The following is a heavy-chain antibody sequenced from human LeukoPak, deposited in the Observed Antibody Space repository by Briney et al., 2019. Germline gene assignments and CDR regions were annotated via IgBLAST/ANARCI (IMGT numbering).Heavy chain of an antibody. V-gene: IGHV1-69*13. J-gene: IGHJ4*02. D-gene: IGHD2-15*01. CDR3: AGPHCSGGTCRYYVAH. CDR2: IIPMFGTP. CDR1: GGSFGSNA. Sequence: ASVKVSCKASGGSFGSNAISWVRQAPGQGLEWMGGIIPMFGTPNYAQKFQGRLTMTADESTSTIYMDLNSPRSEDTAVYYCAGPHCSGGTCRYYVAHWGQGTLVTVSS.